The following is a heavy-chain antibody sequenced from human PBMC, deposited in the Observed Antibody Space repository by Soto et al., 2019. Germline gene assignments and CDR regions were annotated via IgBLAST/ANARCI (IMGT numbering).Heavy chain of an antibody. Sequence: SETLSLTCAVYGGSFSGYYWSWIRQPPGKGLEWIGEINHSGSTNYNPSLKSRVTISVDTSKNQFSLKLSSVTAADTAVYYCARGPITTPLGRLFDYWGQGTLVTGSS. D-gene: IGHD3-16*01. V-gene: IGHV4-34*01. CDR2: INHSGST. CDR3: ARGPITTPLGRLFDY. CDR1: GGSFSGYY. J-gene: IGHJ4*02.